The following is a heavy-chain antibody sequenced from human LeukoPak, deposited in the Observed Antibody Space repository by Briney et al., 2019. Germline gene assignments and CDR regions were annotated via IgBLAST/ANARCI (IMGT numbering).Heavy chain of an antibody. CDR2: IYTSGRT. V-gene: IGHV4-4*07. J-gene: IGHJ5*02. CDR1: GGSISSNY. D-gene: IGHD1-7*01. CDR3: ARGGVPGLVGTKVRRPWFDP. Sequence: YPSETLSLTCTGSGGSISSNYWSWIRQPTGKGLEWIGRIYTSGRTNYNPSLKSRVTMSVDTSKNQFSLKLSSVTAADTAVYYCARGGVPGLVGTKVRRPWFDPWGQGTLVTVSS.